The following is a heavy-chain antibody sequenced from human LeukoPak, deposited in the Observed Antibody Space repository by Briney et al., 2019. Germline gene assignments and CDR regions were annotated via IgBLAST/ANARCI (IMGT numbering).Heavy chain of an antibody. J-gene: IGHJ5*02. CDR1: GFTFSGYW. V-gene: IGHV3-74*01. Sequence: GGSLRLSCAASGFTFSGYWMHWVRQAPGKGLVWVSRINSDGSSTSYADSVKGRFTISRDNAKNTLYLQMNSLRAEDTAVYYCARESYITIFGVVIGDWFDPWGQGALVTVSS. D-gene: IGHD3-3*01. CDR2: INSDGSST. CDR3: ARESYITIFGVVIGDWFDP.